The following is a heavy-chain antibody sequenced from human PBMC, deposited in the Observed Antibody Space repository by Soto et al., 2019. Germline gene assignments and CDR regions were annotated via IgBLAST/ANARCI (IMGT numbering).Heavy chain of an antibody. CDR1: GDTFSNHT. CDR2: IIPLLGVA. Sequence: QVQLVQSGAEVKKPGSSVKVSCKASGDTFSNHTISWVRQAPGQGLEWMGRIIPLLGVANYALKFQGRVTITADKSTYTAYMELSSLRSEDTAVYYCARVSEMGTVIKGYYYYYMDVWGKGTTVTVSS. D-gene: IGHD4-17*01. CDR3: ARVSEMGTVIKGYYYYYMDV. J-gene: IGHJ6*03. V-gene: IGHV1-69*02.